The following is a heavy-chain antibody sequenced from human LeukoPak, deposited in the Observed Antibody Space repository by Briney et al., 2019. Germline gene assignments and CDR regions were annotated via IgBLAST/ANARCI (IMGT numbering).Heavy chain of an antibody. V-gene: IGHV4-4*09. CDR3: ARLDNWFDP. CDR1: GGSISSYY. J-gene: IGHJ5*02. Sequence: SETLSLTCTASGGSISSYYWSWIRQPPGKGLEWIGYIYTSGSTNYNPSLKSRVTISVDTSKNQFSLKLSSVTAADTAVYYCARLDNWFDPWGQGTLVTVSS. CDR2: IYTSGST.